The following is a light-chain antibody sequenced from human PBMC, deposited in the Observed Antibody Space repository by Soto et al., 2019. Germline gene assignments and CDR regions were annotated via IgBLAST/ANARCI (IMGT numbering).Light chain of an antibody. CDR1: QSVSSSY. CDR3: QQYGSSPRLT. J-gene: IGKJ4*01. V-gene: IGKV3-20*01. Sequence: EIVLTQSPGTLSLSPGERATLSCRASQSVSSSYLAWYQQKPGQAPRLLIYGASSRATGIPDRSRGSGSGTDFTLTISRLEPEDFAVYYCQQYGSSPRLTFGGGTKVEIK. CDR2: GAS.